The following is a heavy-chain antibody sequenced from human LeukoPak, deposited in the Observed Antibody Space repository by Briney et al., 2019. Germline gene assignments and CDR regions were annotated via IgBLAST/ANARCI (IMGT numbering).Heavy chain of an antibody. V-gene: IGHV4-39*01. CDR2: IYYTGST. J-gene: IGHJ4*02. D-gene: IGHD3/OR15-3a*01. CDR3: ARQTGSGLFILP. Sequence: SETLSRTCTVSGGSISSSSYYWGWIRQPPGKGLEWIGNIYYTGSTYYNPSLKSRVTISVETSKNQFSLKLTSVTAADTAVYYCARQTGSGLFILPGGQGTLVTVSS. CDR1: GGSISSSSYY.